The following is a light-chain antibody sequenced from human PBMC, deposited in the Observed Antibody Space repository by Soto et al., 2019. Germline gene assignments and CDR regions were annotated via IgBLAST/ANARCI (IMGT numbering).Light chain of an antibody. CDR3: QQYHNWPPQYT. CDR2: GAS. J-gene: IGKJ2*01. CDR1: QTISSN. Sequence: EIVMTQSPATLSVSPGERATLSCRASQTISSNLAWYQQKPGQAPRLLIHGASTRATGVPARFSGSGSGTEFTLTISSLQSEDLAVSYCQQYHNWPPQYTFGQGTKLQIK. V-gene: IGKV3-15*01.